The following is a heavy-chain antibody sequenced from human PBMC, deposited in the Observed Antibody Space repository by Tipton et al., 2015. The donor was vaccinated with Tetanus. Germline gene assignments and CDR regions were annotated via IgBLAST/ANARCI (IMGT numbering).Heavy chain of an antibody. J-gene: IGHJ4*02. Sequence: SLRFSCAASGFIFSSYGIHWVRQAPGKGLEWVAVSWYDGTDKYYADSVKGRFTISRDNSKNTLYLQMNSLRAEDTAVYYCAREADCSGGSCFSGDFDNWGQGTQATVSS. CDR2: SWYDGTDK. V-gene: IGHV3-33*01. CDR1: GFIFSSYG. D-gene: IGHD2-15*01. CDR3: AREADCSGGSCFSGDFDN.